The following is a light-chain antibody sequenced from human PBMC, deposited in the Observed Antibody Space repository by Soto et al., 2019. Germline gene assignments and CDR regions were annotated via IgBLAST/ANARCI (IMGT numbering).Light chain of an antibody. J-gene: IGLJ1*01. CDR3: SSYTIASRYV. V-gene: IGLV2-18*02. CDR2: EVT. CDR1: SSDVGKYDR. Sequence: QSALTQPPSVSGSPGQSVTISCTGTSSDVGKYDRVSWYQQPPGTAPRLIMYEVTNRPSGVPARFSGSKSGNTASLTISGLQAEDEADYFCSSYTIASRYVFGAGTKLTVL.